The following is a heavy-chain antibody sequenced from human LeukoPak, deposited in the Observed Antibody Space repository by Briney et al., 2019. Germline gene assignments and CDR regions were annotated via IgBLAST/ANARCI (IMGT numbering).Heavy chain of an antibody. J-gene: IGHJ4*02. V-gene: IGHV3-15*01. CDR1: GFTFSDAW. CDR3: STGYGSPYYDNY. CDR2: IKSKTNGETT. D-gene: IGHD3-22*01. Sequence: GESLRLSCAASGFTFSDAWMNWVRQAPGKGLEWVGRIKSKTNGETTDYPAPVKGRFSISRDDSKNTLYLQMDSLKTEDTAVYYCSTGYGSPYYDNYWGQGTLVTASS.